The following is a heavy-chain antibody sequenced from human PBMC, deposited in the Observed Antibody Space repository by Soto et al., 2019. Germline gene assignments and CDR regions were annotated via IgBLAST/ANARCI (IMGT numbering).Heavy chain of an antibody. Sequence: PGGSLRLSCAASGFTFSSYAMHWVRQAPGKGLEWVAVISYDGSNKYYADSVKGRFTISRDNSKNTLYLQMNSLRAEDTAVYYCARDPPDSYGYGFDYWGQGTLVNVSS. J-gene: IGHJ4*02. CDR1: GFTFSSYA. V-gene: IGHV3-30-3*01. CDR2: ISYDGSNK. CDR3: ARDPPDSYGYGFDY. D-gene: IGHD5-18*01.